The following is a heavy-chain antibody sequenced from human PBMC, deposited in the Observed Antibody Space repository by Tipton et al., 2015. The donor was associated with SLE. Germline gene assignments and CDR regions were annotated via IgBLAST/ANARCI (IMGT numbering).Heavy chain of an antibody. CDR1: GGSISSHY. CDR3: AREGTYGPESFNI. CDR2: INYSGST. J-gene: IGHJ3*02. V-gene: IGHV4-59*11. D-gene: IGHD3-10*01. Sequence: LRLSCTVSGGSISSHYWSWIRQPPGKGLEWIGYINYSGSTNYNPSLKSRVTISVDTSKNQFSLKLSSVTAADTAVYYCAREGTYGPESFNIWGQGTMVTVSS.